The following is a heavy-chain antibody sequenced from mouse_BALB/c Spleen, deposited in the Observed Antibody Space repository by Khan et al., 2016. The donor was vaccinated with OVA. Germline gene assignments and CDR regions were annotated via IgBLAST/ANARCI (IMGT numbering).Heavy chain of an antibody. CDR1: GFSLTDYA. V-gene: IGHV2-6-5*01. CDR2: IWGGGSK. Sequence: VQLQESGPGLVAPSQSLSITCTVSGFSLTDYAVSWIRQPPGKGLEWLGVIWGGGSKYYNSALKSRLSISKDNSKSQVFLKMNSLQTDDTAMYYCAKDPPYYAMDYWGKGTSVTVSS. J-gene: IGHJ4*01. CDR3: AKDPPYYAMDY.